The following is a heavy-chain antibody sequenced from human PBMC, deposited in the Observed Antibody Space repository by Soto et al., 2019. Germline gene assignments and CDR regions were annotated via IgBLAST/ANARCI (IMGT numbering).Heavy chain of an antibody. CDR1: GYIFVNYG. Sequence: QVQLVQSGDEVRKPGSSVKVSCKASGYIFVNYGIAWVRQAPGQGLEWMGWISPYSGNTHYANKVQGRLTMTTDTLTSTASMDLGSLTFDDTAVYYCAMVDNYVTPTPQDVWGQGTPVTVSS. D-gene: IGHD3-16*01. J-gene: IGHJ6*02. V-gene: IGHV1-18*01. CDR3: AMVDNYVTPTPQDV. CDR2: ISPYSGNT.